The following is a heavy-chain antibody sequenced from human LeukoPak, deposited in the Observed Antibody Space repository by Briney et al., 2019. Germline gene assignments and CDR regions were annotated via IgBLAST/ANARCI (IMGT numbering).Heavy chain of an antibody. CDR1: GGSISSGNYC. V-gene: IGHV4-30-4*01. CDR3: ARAQLGYCSSTSCSWFDP. Sequence: PSQTLSLTCTVSGGSISSGNYCWSWIRQPPGKGLEWIGFVHYSGSTSYNPSLKSRVTISLDTSKNQFSLKLSSVTAADTAVYYCARAQLGYCSSTSCSWFDPWGQGTLVTVSS. J-gene: IGHJ5*02. D-gene: IGHD2-2*01. CDR2: VHYSGST.